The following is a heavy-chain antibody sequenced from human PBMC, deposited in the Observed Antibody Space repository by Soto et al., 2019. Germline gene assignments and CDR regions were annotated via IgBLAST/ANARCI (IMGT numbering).Heavy chain of an antibody. CDR1: GHSISSRSDY. J-gene: IGHJ4*02. CDR2: IYYSGRT. Sequence: SETLSLTCAVSGHSISSRSDYWGWIRQAPGKGLEWNASIYYSGRTHNNPALKSRVTMSVDTYTNQFSLKMNAVTAADTAVYYCARRGSGSYSDYWGQGTLVTVSS. D-gene: IGHD3-10*01. CDR3: ARRGSGSYSDY. V-gene: IGHV4-39*01.